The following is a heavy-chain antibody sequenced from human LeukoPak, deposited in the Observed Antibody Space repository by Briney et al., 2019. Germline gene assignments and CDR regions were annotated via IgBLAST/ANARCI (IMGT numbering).Heavy chain of an antibody. CDR1: GFTFSSYS. Sequence: GGSLRLSCAASGFTFSSYSMNWVRQAPGKGLEWVSYISSSSSTIYYADSVKGRFTISRDNAKNSLYLQMNSLRAEDTAVYYCARAFNSVARTYYFDYWGQGTLVTVSS. CDR3: ARAFNSVARTYYFDY. CDR2: ISSSSSTI. J-gene: IGHJ4*02. D-gene: IGHD6-19*01. V-gene: IGHV3-48*01.